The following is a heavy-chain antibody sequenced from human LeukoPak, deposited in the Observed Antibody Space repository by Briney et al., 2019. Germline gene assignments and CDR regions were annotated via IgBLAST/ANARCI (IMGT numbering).Heavy chain of an antibody. CDR3: AKAPIVVVPAAILWFDP. CDR2: ISGSGGST. J-gene: IGHJ5*02. Sequence: GGSLRLSCAASGFTFSSYAMSWVRQAPGKGLEWVSAISGSGGSTCYADSVKGRFTISRDNSKNTLYLQMNSLRAEDTALYFCAKAPIVVVPAAILWFDPWGQGTLVTVSS. V-gene: IGHV3-23*01. D-gene: IGHD2-2*01. CDR1: GFTFSSYA.